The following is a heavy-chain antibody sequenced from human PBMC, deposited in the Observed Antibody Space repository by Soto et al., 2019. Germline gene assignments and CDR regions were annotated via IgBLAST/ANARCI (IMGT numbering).Heavy chain of an antibody. Sequence: PGGSLRLSCTASGFTFGDYAMSWFRQAPGKGLEWVGFIRSKAFGGTREYAASMKGRFTISRDDSKSIAYLQMNSLETEDTAVYYCAGLGMVAAHREFDPWGQGTLVTVSS. V-gene: IGHV3-49*03. D-gene: IGHD2-15*01. CDR1: GFTFGDYA. CDR2: IRSKAFGGTR. J-gene: IGHJ5*02. CDR3: AGLGMVAAHREFDP.